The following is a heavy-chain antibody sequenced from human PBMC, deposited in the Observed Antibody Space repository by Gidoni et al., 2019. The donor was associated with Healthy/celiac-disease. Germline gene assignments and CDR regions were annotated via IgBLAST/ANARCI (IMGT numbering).Heavy chain of an antibody. J-gene: IGHJ3*02. D-gene: IGHD6-19*01. CDR3: AHAYSSGWYRGDAFDI. V-gene: IGHV2-5*02. CDR2: IYWDDDK. CDR1: GFSLSTSGVG. Sequence: QITLKESGPTLVKPTQTLTLTCTFSGFSLSTSGVGVGWIRQPPGKALEWLALIYWDDDKRYSRSLKSRLTITKDTSKNQVVLTMTNMDPVDTATYYCAHAYSSGWYRGDAFDIWGQGTMVTVSS.